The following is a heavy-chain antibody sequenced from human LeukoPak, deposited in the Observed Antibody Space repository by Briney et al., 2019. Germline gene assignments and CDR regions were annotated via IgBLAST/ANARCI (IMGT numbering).Heavy chain of an antibody. V-gene: IGHV3-23*01. CDR1: GFTFSSYA. Sequence: PGGSLRLSCAASGFTFSSYAMSWVRQAPGKGLEWVSVISGGGDNTYYADSVKGRFTISRDNSKSTLYLQMNSLRAEDTAVYYCAKDRVGITCVDNWGQGTLVTVSS. CDR3: AKDRVGITCVDN. CDR2: ISGGGDNT. J-gene: IGHJ4*02. D-gene: IGHD1-26*01.